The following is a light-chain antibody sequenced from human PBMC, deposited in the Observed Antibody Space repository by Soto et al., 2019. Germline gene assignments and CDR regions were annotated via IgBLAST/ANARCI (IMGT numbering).Light chain of an antibody. CDR2: DVS. J-gene: IGLJ1*01. CDR1: SSDVGGYNY. Sequence: QSALTQPASVSGSPGQSITISCTGTSSDVGGYNYVSWYQQHPGKAPKLMIYDVSNRPSGVSNRFSGSKSGNTASLTISGLQAEDEADYYCSSHTSSSSLVVVGTGTKLTV. V-gene: IGLV2-14*01. CDR3: SSHTSSSSLVV.